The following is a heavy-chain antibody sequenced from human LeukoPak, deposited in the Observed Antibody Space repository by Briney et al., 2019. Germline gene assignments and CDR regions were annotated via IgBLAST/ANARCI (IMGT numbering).Heavy chain of an antibody. CDR2: INHSGST. Sequence: KTSETLSLTCAVYGGSFSGYYWSWIRQPPGKGLEWIGEINHSGSTNYNPSLKSRVTISVDTSKNQFSLKLSSVTAADTAVYYCARGYRVRGVFVYWGQGTLVTVSS. V-gene: IGHV4-34*01. CDR1: GGSFSGYY. J-gene: IGHJ4*02. CDR3: ARGYRVRGVFVY. D-gene: IGHD3-10*01.